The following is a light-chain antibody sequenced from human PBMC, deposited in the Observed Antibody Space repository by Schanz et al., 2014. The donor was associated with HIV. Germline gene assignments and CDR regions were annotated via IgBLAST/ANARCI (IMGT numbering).Light chain of an antibody. Sequence: QSALTQPRSVSGSPGQSVTISCTGTSSDVGGYNYVSWYQQHPGKAPKLMIFDVSKWPSGVPDRFSGSKSGNTASLTISGLQAEDEADYYCCSYAGSYTFVLFGGGTKLTVL. V-gene: IGLV2-11*01. CDR1: SSDVGGYNY. J-gene: IGLJ2*01. CDR2: DVS. CDR3: CSYAGSYTFVL.